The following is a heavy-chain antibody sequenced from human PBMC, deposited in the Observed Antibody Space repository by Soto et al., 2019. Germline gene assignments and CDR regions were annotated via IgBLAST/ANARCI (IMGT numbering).Heavy chain of an antibody. CDR3: ARSTPNYYFDY. CDR2: IYYSGST. V-gene: IGHV4-39*01. Sequence: QLQLQESGPGLVKPSETLSLTCTVSGGSISSSSYYWGWIRQPPGKGLEWIGSIYYSGSTYYNPPLKSRVTISVDTSKNQFSLKLSSVTAADTAVYYCARSTPNYYFDYWGQGTLVTVSS. J-gene: IGHJ4*02. CDR1: GGSISSSSYY.